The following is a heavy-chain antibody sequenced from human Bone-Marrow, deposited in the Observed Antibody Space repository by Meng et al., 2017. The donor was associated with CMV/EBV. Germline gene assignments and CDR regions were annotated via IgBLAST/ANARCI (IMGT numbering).Heavy chain of an antibody. V-gene: IGHV3-11*01. Sequence: GESLKISCAASGFTFSDYYMSWIRQAPGKGLEWVSYISSSGSTIYYADSVKGRFTISRDNAKNSLYLQMNSLRAEDTAVYYCARYQRYCSSTCCSIRLAYYYYGMDVWGQGTTVTVSS. CDR1: GFTFSDYY. D-gene: IGHD2-2*01. CDR2: ISSSGSTI. J-gene: IGHJ6*02. CDR3: ARYQRYCSSTCCSIRLAYYYYGMDV.